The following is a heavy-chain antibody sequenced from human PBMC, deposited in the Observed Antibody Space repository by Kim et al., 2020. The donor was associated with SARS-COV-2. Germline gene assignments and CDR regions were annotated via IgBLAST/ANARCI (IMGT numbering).Heavy chain of an antibody. CDR1: GYGFTRFG. D-gene: IGHD4-17*01. CDR2: IRPGTSST. CDR3: ARGGDYGDFAGRSVF. J-gene: IGHJ2*01. V-gene: IGHV1-18*01. Sequence: ASVKVSCKPSGYGFTRFGIAWVRQAPGQGLEWMGWIRPGTSSTYYAEDFRGRVTMTTDTSTGTAYMELTSLRSYDTAPYYCARGGDYGDFAGRSVFWG.